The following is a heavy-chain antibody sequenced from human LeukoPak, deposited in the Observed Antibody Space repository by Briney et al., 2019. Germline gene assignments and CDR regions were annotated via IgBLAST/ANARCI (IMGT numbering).Heavy chain of an antibody. J-gene: IGHJ4*02. CDR3: ARTSKGAKSYGYADY. V-gene: IGHV4-4*02. CDR1: GVSITSGNW. CDR2: ISYNGST. D-gene: IGHD5-18*01. Sequence: PSETLSLTCGVSGVSITSGNWWSWVRQPPGKGLEWIGYISYNGSTYYNPSLKSRVTISADTSKNQFSLHLSSVTAADTAVYYCARTSKGAKSYGYADYWGQGTLVTVSS.